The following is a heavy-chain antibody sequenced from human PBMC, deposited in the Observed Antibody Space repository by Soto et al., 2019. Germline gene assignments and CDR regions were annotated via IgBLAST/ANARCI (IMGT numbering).Heavy chain of an antibody. Sequence: QVQLVQSGAEVKKPGSSVKVSCKASGGTFNIYTISWVRQAPGQGLEGMGRIIPILGIANYAQKFQGRVTITADKSTSTAYMALSSLRSEDRAVYYCASEYGGNSAWAQGTLVTVSS. CDR2: IIPILGIA. D-gene: IGHD4-17*01. CDR3: ASEYGGNSA. V-gene: IGHV1-69*02. CDR1: GGTFNIYT. J-gene: IGHJ4*02.